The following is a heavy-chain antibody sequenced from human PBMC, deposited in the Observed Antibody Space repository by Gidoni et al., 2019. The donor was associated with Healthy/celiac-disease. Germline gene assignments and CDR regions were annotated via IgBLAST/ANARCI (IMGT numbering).Heavy chain of an antibody. CDR2: IWYDGSNK. D-gene: IGHD6-13*01. CDR1: GVPFSLYG. V-gene: IGHV3-33*01. J-gene: IGHJ4*02. CDR3: ARDRRGRIAAAGYFDY. Sequence: QVQLVESGGVVVHPWRSLRLSCAASGVPFSLYGRHWVRQAPGKGLKWGAVIWYDGSNKYYADAVKGRFTISRDNSKNTLYLQMNSLRAEDTAVYYCARDRRGRIAAAGYFDYWGQGTLVTVSS.